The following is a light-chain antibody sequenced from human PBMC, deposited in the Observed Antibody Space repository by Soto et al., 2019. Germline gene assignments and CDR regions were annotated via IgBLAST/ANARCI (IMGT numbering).Light chain of an antibody. Sequence: QSVLTQPASVSGSPGQSITISCAGTSGDVGAYNFVSWYQQHPGKAPKLMLYDVSKRPSGVSERFSASKSGNTASLTISGLQAEDEADYYCSSYTSSRTLYVFGTWTKVTVL. CDR2: DVS. CDR1: SGDVGAYNF. CDR3: SSYTSSRTLYV. J-gene: IGLJ1*01. V-gene: IGLV2-14*01.